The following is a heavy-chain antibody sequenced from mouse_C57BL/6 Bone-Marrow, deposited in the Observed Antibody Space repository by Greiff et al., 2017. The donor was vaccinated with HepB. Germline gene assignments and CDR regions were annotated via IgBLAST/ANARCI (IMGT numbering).Heavy chain of an antibody. V-gene: IGHV14-4*01. D-gene: IGHD2-1*01. CDR1: GFNIKDDY. Sequence: VQLQHSGAELVRPGASVKLSCTASGFNIKDDYMHWVKQRPEQGLEWIGWIDPENGDTEYASKFQGKATITADTSSNTAYLQLSSLTSEDTAVYYCTFYGNYPYFDYWGQGTTLTVSS. J-gene: IGHJ2*01. CDR3: TFYGNYPYFDY. CDR2: IDPENGDT.